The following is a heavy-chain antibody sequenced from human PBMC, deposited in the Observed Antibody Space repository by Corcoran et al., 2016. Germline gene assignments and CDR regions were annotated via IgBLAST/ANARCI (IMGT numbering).Heavy chain of an antibody. CDR1: GFTFSSKS. Sequence: EVQLVESGGGLVQPGGSLRLSCAASGFTFSSKSMSWVRQAPGKGLEWISYISSSGTTIYYADSVRGQFTISRENARNSLFLQIHSLRAEDTAVYYCATSGGSNWYYFDFWGQGALVTVSS. D-gene: IGHD6-13*01. J-gene: IGHJ4*02. CDR3: ATSGGSNWYYFDF. CDR2: ISSSGTTI. V-gene: IGHV3-48*04.